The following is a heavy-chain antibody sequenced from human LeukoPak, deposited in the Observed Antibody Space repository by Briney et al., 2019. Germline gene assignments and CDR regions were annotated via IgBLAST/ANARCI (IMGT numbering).Heavy chain of an antibody. CDR2: MNPNSGNT. D-gene: IGHD2-21*01. CDR3: ARAHPLLRAFDI. CDR1: GYTFTSYD. Sequence: GASVKVSCKASGYTFTSYDINWVRQATGQGLEWMGWMNPNSGNTGYAQKFQGRVTMTRNTSISTAYMELSSLRSEDTAVYYCARAHPLLRAFDIWGQGTMVTVSS. V-gene: IGHV1-8*01. J-gene: IGHJ3*02.